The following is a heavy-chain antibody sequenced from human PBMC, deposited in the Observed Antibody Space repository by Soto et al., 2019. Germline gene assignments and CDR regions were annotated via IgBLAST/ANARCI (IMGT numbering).Heavy chain of an antibody. CDR3: XXXXXXXXXXHXAFDI. V-gene: IGHV3-11*05. Sequence: QVQLVESGGGLVKPGGSLRLSCAASGFTFSDYYMSWIRQAPGKGLEWVSYISSSSSYTNYADSVKGRFTISRDNAMXXXXXXXXXXXXXXXXXXXXXXXXXXXXXXHXAFDIWCQGTMVTVSS. CDR1: GFTFSDYY. CDR2: ISSSSSYT. J-gene: IGHJ3*02.